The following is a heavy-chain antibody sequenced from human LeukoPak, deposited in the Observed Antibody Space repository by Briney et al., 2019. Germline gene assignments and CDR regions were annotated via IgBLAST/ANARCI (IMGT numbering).Heavy chain of an antibody. CDR2: INHSGST. J-gene: IGHJ4*02. D-gene: IGHD3-10*01. CDR1: VGSFSGDF. Sequence: SETQSLTCAVYVGSFSGDFCGWSRQSPGKVVEWIGEINHSGSTNYNLSLKRRFTMSIDTSKNHFSLNLGSVTAADTAVYYCARGHTGWFGDLFASGNTRYYFDYWGQGTLVTVSS. CDR3: ARGHTGWFGDLFASGNTRYYFDY. V-gene: IGHV4-34*01.